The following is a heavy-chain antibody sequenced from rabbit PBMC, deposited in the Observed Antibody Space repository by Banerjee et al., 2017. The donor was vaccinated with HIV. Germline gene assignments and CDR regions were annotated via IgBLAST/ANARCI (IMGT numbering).Heavy chain of an antibody. Sequence: QEQLEESGGDLVKPEGSLTLTCTASGFSFSNKYVMCWVRQAPGKGLEWIGCIATGDGSTYYASWAKGRFTISKTSSTTVTLQMTSLTAADTATYFCARDVGDVGVNYVRAFNLWGQGTLVTVS. CDR3: ARDVGDVGVNYVRAFNL. J-gene: IGHJ4*01. CDR2: IATGDGST. CDR1: GFSFSNKYV. V-gene: IGHV1S45*01. D-gene: IGHD2-1*01.